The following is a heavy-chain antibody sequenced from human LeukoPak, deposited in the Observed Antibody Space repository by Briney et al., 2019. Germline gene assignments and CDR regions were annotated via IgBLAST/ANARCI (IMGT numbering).Heavy chain of an antibody. CDR1: GFTFSSYW. CDR3: ARRSAAKDAFDI. V-gene: IGHV3-74*01. CDR2: INSDGGST. J-gene: IGHJ3*02. D-gene: IGHD6-25*01. Sequence: PGGSLRLSCAASGFTFSSYWTHWVRQAPGKGLVWVSRINSDGGSTSYTDSVKGRFTISRDNAKNTLYLQMNSLRAEDTAVYYCARRSAAKDAFDIWGQGTKVTVSS.